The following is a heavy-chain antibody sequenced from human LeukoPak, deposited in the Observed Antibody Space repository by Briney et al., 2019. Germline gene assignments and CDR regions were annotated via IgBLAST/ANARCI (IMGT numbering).Heavy chain of an antibody. CDR2: IKQDGSEK. D-gene: IGHD2-2*02. J-gene: IGHJ4*02. CDR3: ARDQRPHCSSTSCYIGSDY. V-gene: IGHV3-7*01. Sequence: PGGSLRLSCAASGFTFSSYWMSWVRQAPGKGLEWVANIKQDGSEKYYVDSVKGRFTIPRDNAKNSLYLQMNSPRAEDTAVYYCARDQRPHCSSTSCYIGSDYWGQGTLVTVSS. CDR1: GFTFSSYW.